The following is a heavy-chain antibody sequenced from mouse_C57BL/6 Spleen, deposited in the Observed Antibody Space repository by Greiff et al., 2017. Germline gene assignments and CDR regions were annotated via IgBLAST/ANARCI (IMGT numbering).Heavy chain of an antibody. CDR3: ARFRFTTVSGYFDV. Sequence: QVQLQQSGAELVKPGASVKISCKASGYAFSSYWMNWVKQRPGKGLEWIGQIYPGDGDTNYNGKFKGKATLTADKSSSTAYMQLSSLTSEDSAVYFCARFRFTTVSGYFDVWGTGTTVTVSS. D-gene: IGHD1-1*01. CDR2: IYPGDGDT. V-gene: IGHV1-80*01. J-gene: IGHJ1*03. CDR1: GYAFSSYW.